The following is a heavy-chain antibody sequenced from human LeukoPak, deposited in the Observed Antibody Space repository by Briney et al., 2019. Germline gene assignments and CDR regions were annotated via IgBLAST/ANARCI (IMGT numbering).Heavy chain of an antibody. V-gene: IGHV3-53*01. J-gene: IGHJ4*02. CDR2: IYSGGST. CDR1: GFTFSNYW. D-gene: IGHD3-10*01. Sequence: GRSLRLSCVASGFTFSNYWMHWVRQPPGKGLEWVSVIYSGGSTYYADSVKGRFTISRDNSKNTLHLQMDSLRAEDTAVYYCARDVGVGAVGYWGQGTLVTVSS. CDR3: ARDVGVGAVGY.